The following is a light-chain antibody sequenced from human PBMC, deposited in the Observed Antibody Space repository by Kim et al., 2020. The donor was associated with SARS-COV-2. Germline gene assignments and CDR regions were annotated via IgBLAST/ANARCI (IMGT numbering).Light chain of an antibody. V-gene: IGLV3-19*01. CDR2: GKN. Sequence: ALGQTVRITCQGDRLRSYYASWYQQKPGQATVLVIYGKNNRPSGIPDRFSGSSSGNTASLTITGAQAEDEADYYCNSRDSSGNHLVFGGGTQLTVL. J-gene: IGLJ3*02. CDR1: RLRSYY. CDR3: NSRDSSGNHLV.